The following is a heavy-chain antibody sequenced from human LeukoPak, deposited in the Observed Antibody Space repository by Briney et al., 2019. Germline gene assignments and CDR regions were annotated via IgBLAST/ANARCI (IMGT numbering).Heavy chain of an antibody. D-gene: IGHD6-19*01. CDR1: GFPFSNYW. CDR2: MNSDGSSI. J-gene: IGHJ4*02. Sequence: PGGSLRLSCAASGFPFSNYWMHWVRQAPGKGLVWVSRMNSDGSSISYADSVKGRFTISRDNAKNTLYLQMNSLRAEDAAVYYCATVSRSSGRGYFDYWGQGTPVTVSS. CDR3: ATVSRSSGRGYFDY. V-gene: IGHV3-74*01.